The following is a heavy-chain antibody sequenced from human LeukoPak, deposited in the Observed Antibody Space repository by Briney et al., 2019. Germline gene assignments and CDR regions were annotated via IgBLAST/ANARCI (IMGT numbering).Heavy chain of an antibody. D-gene: IGHD4-17*01. J-gene: IGHJ2*01. CDR1: GFTFDDYA. V-gene: IGHV3-43D*03. CDR2: ISWDGGST. CDR3: AKDIGKGSSYGMDV. Sequence: GGSLRLSCAASGFTFDDYAMHWVRQAPGKGLEWVSLISWDGGSTYYADSVKGRFTISRDNSKNSLYLQMNSLRAEDTALYYCAKDIGKGSSYGMDVWGRGTLVTVSS.